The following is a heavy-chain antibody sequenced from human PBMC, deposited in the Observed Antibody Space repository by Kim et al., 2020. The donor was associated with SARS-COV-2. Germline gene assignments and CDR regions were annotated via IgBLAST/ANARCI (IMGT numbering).Heavy chain of an antibody. D-gene: IGHD6-13*01. Sequence: SQTLSLTCAISGDSVSSNSAAWNWIRQSPSRGLEWLGRTYYRSKWYNDYAVSVKSRITINPDTSKNQFSLQLNSVTPEDTAVYYCARAVFGIAAAGAYWYFDLWGRGTLVTVSS. V-gene: IGHV6-1*01. CDR2: TYYRSKWYN. CDR3: ARAVFGIAAAGAYWYFDL. J-gene: IGHJ2*01. CDR1: GDSVSSNSAA.